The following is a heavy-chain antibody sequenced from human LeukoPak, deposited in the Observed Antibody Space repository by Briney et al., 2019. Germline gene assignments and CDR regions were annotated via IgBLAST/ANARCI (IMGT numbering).Heavy chain of an antibody. Sequence: SETLSLTCTVSGGSISSGSYYWSWIRQPAGKGLEWIGRIYTSGSTNYNLSLKSRVTISVDTSKNQFSLKLSSVTAADTAVYYCARGLENLWFGELFRIALDAFDIWGQGTMVTVSS. V-gene: IGHV4-61*02. CDR3: ARGLENLWFGELFRIALDAFDI. CDR1: GGSISSGSYY. D-gene: IGHD3-10*01. CDR2: IYTSGST. J-gene: IGHJ3*02.